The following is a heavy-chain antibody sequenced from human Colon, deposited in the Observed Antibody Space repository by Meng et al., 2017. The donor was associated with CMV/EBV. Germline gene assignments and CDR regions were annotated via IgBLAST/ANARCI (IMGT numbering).Heavy chain of an antibody. CDR3: ARQRTMTVMDV. D-gene: IGHD3-22*01. J-gene: IGHJ6*02. Sequence: GSLRLSCTVSGGSISTFYWSWIRQSPGKGLEWVGDIYYSGSNYNPSLKSRVTMSLDTSKNRFSLSLRSVTAADTAVYYCARQRTMTVMDVWGQGTTVTVSS. V-gene: IGHV4-59*01. CDR2: IYYSGS. CDR1: GGSISTFY.